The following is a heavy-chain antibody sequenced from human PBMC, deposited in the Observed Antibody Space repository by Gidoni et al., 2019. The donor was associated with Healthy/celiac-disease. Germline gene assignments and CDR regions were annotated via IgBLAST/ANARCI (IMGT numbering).Heavy chain of an antibody. CDR2: IITILGIA. CDR3: ARGGYCSSTSCYWVDY. D-gene: IGHD2-2*01. CDR1: GGTFSSYT. Sequence: QFQLVQSGAEVKKPGSSVKLSCKAPGGTFSSYTISWVRQAPGQGLEWRGRIITILGIANCAKKYQGRVKITADKSAGTAYRELSRLRTEDTAVYYCARGGYCSSTSCYWVDYWGQGTLVTVSS. V-gene: IGHV1-69*02. J-gene: IGHJ4*02.